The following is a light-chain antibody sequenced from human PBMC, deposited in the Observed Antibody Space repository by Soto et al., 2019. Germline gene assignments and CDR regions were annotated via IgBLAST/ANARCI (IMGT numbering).Light chain of an antibody. CDR1: QSISSW. V-gene: IGKV1-5*03. J-gene: IGKJ1*01. CDR3: QQYRTYS. Sequence: DIQMTQSPSTLSASVGDRVTITCRASQSISSWLAWYQQKPGKAPKLLIYKASTLKSGVPSRFSGSGSGTEFTLTISSLQPDDFATYYCQQYRTYSFGQGTKVDIK. CDR2: KAS.